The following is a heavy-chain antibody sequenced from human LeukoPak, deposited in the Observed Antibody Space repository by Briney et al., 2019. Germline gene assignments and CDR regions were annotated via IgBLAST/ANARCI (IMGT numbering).Heavy chain of an antibody. CDR1: GGTFSSYA. CDR3: ARSRQLLYYYYYYMDV. D-gene: IGHD2-2*01. CDR2: IIPIFGTA. V-gene: IGHV1-69*05. Sequence: SVKVSCKASGGTFSSYAISWVRQAPGQGLEWLGGIIPIFGTANYAQKFQGRVTITTDESTSTAYMELSSLRSEDTAVYYCARSRQLLYYYYYYMDVWGKGTTVTVSS. J-gene: IGHJ6*03.